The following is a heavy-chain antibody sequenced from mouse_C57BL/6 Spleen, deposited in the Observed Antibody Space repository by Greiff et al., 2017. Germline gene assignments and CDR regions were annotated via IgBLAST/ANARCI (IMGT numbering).Heavy chain of an antibody. D-gene: IGHD4-1*01. J-gene: IGHJ3*01. CDR3: AREGMTGTAWFAY. CDR2: IYPGDGDT. CDR1: GYAFSSSW. Sequence: QVQLQQSGPELVKPGASVKISCKASGYAFSSSWMNWVKQRPGKGLEWIGRIYPGDGDTNYNGKFKGKATLTADKSSSTAYMQLGSLTSADSAVYFCAREGMTGTAWFAYWGQGTLVTVSA. V-gene: IGHV1-82*01.